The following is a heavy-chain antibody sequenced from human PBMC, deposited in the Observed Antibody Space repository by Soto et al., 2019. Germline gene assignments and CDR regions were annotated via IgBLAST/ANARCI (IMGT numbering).Heavy chain of an antibody. V-gene: IGHV4-34*01. CDR1: GGSFSDSY. Sequence: SETLSLTCAVYGGSFSDSYWTWIRQPPEKGLEWIGEINDSGSTNYNPSLKSRVTILIDTSKSQFSLRLSSVTAADTAVYYCARRSRSLSSWFIDYWGRGTRVTV. CDR3: ARRSRSLSSWFIDY. CDR2: INDSGST. J-gene: IGHJ4*02. D-gene: IGHD6-13*01.